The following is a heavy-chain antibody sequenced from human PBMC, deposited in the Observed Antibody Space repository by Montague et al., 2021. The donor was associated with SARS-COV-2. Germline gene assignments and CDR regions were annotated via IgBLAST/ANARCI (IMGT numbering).Heavy chain of an antibody. V-gene: IGHV4-61*08. Sequence: SQTLSLTCTVSGGSVSSGGYHWSWTRQPPGKGLEWIGYIYYSGSTNYNPSLKSRVTISLDTSKNQFSLKLTSVTAADTTVYYCARVSLAAAATRSDYWGQGTLVTVSS. CDR1: GGSVSSGGYH. J-gene: IGHJ4*02. CDR2: IYYSGST. CDR3: ARVSLAAAATRSDY. D-gene: IGHD6-13*01.